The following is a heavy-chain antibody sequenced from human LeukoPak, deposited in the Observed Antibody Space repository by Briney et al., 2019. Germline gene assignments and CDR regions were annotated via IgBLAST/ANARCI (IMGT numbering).Heavy chain of an antibody. V-gene: IGHV3-23*01. CDR3: AKWGDYDILTGYYDSDY. J-gene: IGHJ4*01. CDR2: IGGRDGGT. Sequence: GGSLRLSCAASGFIFSNYAMSWVRQAPGKGVEWASAIGGRDGGTYYADSVKGRFTVSREYPKNTVYLQMNTLRVEDTAVYYCAKWGDYDILTGYYDSDYWGHGTLVTAPS. D-gene: IGHD3-9*01. CDR1: GFIFSNYA.